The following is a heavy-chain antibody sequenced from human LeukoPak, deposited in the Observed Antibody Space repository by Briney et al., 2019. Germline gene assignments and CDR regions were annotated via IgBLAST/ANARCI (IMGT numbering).Heavy chain of an antibody. J-gene: IGHJ4*02. CDR2: IKPDGSEK. CDR1: GFTFSDYW. Sequence: GGSLRLSCAASGFTFSDYWMTWVRQAPGKGLEWVANIKPDGSEKYYVDSVKGRFTISRDNAKNSLYLQMNSLRAEDTAVYYCAKDSLADIDYWGQGTLVTVSS. D-gene: IGHD3-16*01. CDR3: AKDSLADIDY. V-gene: IGHV3-7*01.